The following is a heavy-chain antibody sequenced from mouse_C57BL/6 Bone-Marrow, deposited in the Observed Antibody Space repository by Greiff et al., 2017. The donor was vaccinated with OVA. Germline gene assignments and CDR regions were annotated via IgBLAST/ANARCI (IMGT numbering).Heavy chain of an antibody. CDR3: ARSDYGNYWYFDV. J-gene: IGHJ1*03. CDR1: GYTFPSYG. Sequence: VQLQESGAELARPGASVKLSCKASGYTFPSYGISWVKQRTGQGLEWIGEIYPRSGNTYYNEKFKGKATLTADKSSSTAYMELRSLTSEDSAVYFCARSDYGNYWYFDVWGTGTTVTVSS. D-gene: IGHD2-1*01. V-gene: IGHV1-81*01. CDR2: IYPRSGNT.